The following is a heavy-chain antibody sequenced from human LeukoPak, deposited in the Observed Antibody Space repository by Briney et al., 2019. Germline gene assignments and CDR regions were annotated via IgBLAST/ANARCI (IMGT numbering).Heavy chain of an antibody. CDR1: GFTFSSYG. CDR3: ASPHSSSWYTVHY. D-gene: IGHD6-13*01. J-gene: IGHJ4*02. Sequence: GRSLRLSCAASGFTFSSYGMHWVRQAPGKGLEWVAFIRYDGSNKYYADSVKGRFTISRDNSKNTLYLQMNSLRAEDTAVYYCASPHSSSWYTVHYWGQGTLVTVSS. CDR2: IRYDGSNK. V-gene: IGHV3-30*02.